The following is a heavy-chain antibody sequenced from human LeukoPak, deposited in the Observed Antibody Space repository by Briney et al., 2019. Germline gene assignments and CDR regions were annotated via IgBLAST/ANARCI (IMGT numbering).Heavy chain of an antibody. Sequence: ASVKISCKASGYTFTSYYIHWVRQAPGQGLEWMGIINPSGGSTSYAQKFQGRVTMTRDTSTSTVYMELSSLRSEDTAVYYCARGPGMIVVVTRFDPWGQGTLVTVSS. CDR2: INPSGGST. J-gene: IGHJ5*02. V-gene: IGHV1-46*01. CDR1: GYTFTSYY. CDR3: ARGPGMIVVVTRFDP. D-gene: IGHD3-22*01.